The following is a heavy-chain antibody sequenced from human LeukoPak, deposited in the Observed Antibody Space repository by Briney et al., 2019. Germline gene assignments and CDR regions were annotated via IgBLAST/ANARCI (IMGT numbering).Heavy chain of an antibody. CDR3: ARGHCSGGSCYSGRPRVFDY. V-gene: IGHV3-21*01. Sequence: GGSLRLSCAASGFTFSSYSMNWVRQAPGKGLEWVSSISSSSSYIYYADSVKGRFTISRDNAKNSLYLQMNSLRAEDTAVYYCARGHCSGGSCYSGRPRVFDYWGQGTLVTVSS. CDR1: GFTFSSYS. D-gene: IGHD2-15*01. J-gene: IGHJ4*02. CDR2: ISSSSSYI.